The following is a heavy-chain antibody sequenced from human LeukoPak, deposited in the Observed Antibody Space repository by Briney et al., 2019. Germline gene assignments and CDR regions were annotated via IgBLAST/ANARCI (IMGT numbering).Heavy chain of an antibody. CDR3: ATYRLRYWSRDICYLCDL. V-gene: IGHV6-1*01. J-gene: IGHJ4*02. CDR1: GDSFSRNSAT. CDR2: TYYRPRWYN. D-gene: IGHD2-15*01. Sequence: SQTLSLTCAISGDSFSRNSATWNWIRQSPSRGLEWLGRTYYRPRWYNDYAVSVKSRIAINPDTSKNQFSLLLNSVTSEDTAVYHCATYRLRYWSRDICYLCDLWGQGSLVTVSS.